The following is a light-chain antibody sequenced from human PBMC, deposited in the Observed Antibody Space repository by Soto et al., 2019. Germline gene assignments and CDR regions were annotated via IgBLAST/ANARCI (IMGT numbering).Light chain of an antibody. CDR3: SSYAGSNNLGV. CDR1: SSDVGGYNY. V-gene: IGLV2-8*01. CDR2: EVS. J-gene: IGLJ1*01. Sequence: QSALTQPPSASGSPGQSVTISCTGTSSDVGGYNYVSWYQQHPAKAPKLMIYEVSKRPSGVPDGFSGSKSGNTASLTVSGLQAEDEADYYCSSYAGSNNLGVFGTGTKLTVL.